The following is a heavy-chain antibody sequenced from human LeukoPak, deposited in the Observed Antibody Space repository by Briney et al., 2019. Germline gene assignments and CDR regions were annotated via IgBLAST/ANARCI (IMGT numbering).Heavy chain of an antibody. Sequence: SETLSLTCTVSGGSISSYYWSWIRQPPGKGLEWIGYIYYSGSTNYNPSLKSRVTISVDTSKKQFSLKLTSVTVADTAVYYCARETSQKGAHYMDVWGKGITVTISS. CDR3: ARETSQKGAHYMDV. CDR2: IYYSGST. J-gene: IGHJ6*03. CDR1: GGSISSYY. V-gene: IGHV4-59*01. D-gene: IGHD3-16*01.